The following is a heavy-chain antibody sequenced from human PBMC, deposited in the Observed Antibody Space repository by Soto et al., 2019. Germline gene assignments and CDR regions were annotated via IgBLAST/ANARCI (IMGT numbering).Heavy chain of an antibody. CDR3: SRGTSMTASGDY. Sequence: ASVKVSFKASGYTFTNYGINWVRQAPGQGLEWLGWVSAYNGEKRYAQRVQARVIMTTDTSTTTAYMELRSLRSDDTAVYYCSRGTSMTASGDYWGQGTLVTVSS. V-gene: IGHV1-18*01. CDR1: GYTFTNYG. J-gene: IGHJ4*01. CDR2: VSAYNGEK. D-gene: IGHD1-1*01.